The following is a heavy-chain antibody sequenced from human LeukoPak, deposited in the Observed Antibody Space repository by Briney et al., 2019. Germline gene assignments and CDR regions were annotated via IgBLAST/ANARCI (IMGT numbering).Heavy chain of an antibody. CDR1: GFTFSSYS. CDR2: IKQDGSEK. V-gene: IGHV3-7*01. CDR3: ARDLGPGLGEAFDY. D-gene: IGHD3-16*01. Sequence: PGGSLRLSCAASGFTFSSYSMSWVRQAPGKGLEWVANIKQDGSEKYYVDSVKGRFTISRDNAKNSLYLQMNSLRAEDTAVYYCARDLGPGLGEAFDYWGQGTLVTVSS. J-gene: IGHJ4*02.